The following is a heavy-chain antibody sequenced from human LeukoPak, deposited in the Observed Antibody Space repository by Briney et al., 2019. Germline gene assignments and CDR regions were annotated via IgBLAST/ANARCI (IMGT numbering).Heavy chain of an antibody. J-gene: IGHJ6*02. V-gene: IGHV1-18*01. CDR3: ARDARDYDILTGYYYYYGMDV. CDR2: ISAYNGNT. CDR1: GYTFTSYG. Sequence: GASVKVSCKASGYTFTSYGVSWVRQAPGQGLEWMGWISAYNGNTNYAQKLQGRVTMTTDTSTSTAYMKLRSLRSDDTAVYYCARDARDYDILTGYYYYYGMDVWGQGTTVTVSS. D-gene: IGHD3-9*01.